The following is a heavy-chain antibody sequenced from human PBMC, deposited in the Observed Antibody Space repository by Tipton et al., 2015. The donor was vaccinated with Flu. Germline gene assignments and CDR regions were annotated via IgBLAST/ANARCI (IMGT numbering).Heavy chain of an antibody. J-gene: IGHJ4*01. CDR1: GFTFSSHA. Sequence: SLRLSCAASGFTFSSHAMSWVRQAPGKGLEWVSTISTSGATTYYADSVKGRLTISRDNSKNTLYLQLNSLRAEDTALYYCAKKVGAKSTPFDYWCHGTLVTVSS. CDR2: ISTSGATT. V-gene: IGHV3-23*01. D-gene: IGHD1-26*01. CDR3: AKKVGAKSTPFDY.